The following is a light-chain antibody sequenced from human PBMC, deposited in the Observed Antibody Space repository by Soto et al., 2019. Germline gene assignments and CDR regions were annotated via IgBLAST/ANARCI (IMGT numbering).Light chain of an antibody. V-gene: IGKV3-20*01. CDR1: QSVTGRY. J-gene: IGKJ2*01. CDR2: GAS. CDR3: QQYGRPPYT. Sequence: EIGLTQSPGTLSLSPGERVTLSCMASQSVTGRYLGWYQQKPGQAPRLLIYGASSRGTGIPDRFRGSGSGTDFTLTSSGVDTEDFAVYYCQQYGRPPYTFGQGTRLEIK.